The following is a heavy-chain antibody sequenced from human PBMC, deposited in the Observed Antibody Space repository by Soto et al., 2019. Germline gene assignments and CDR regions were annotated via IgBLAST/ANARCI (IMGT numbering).Heavy chain of an antibody. CDR1: GYSFSSYY. Sequence: ASVKVSCKASGYSFSSYYMHWVRQAPGQGLEWMGVINPSGDSITYAQKFQGRVTMTKDTSTSTLFMEVSSLRSEDTAVYFCARDWEFGYWGQGXLVTVYS. D-gene: IGHD1-26*01. CDR2: INPSGDSI. V-gene: IGHV1-46*01. CDR3: ARDWEFGY. J-gene: IGHJ4*02.